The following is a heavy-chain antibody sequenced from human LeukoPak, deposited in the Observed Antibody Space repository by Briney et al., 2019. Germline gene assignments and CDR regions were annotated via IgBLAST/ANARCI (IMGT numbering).Heavy chain of an antibody. CDR1: GGSISSSSYY. J-gene: IGHJ4*02. D-gene: IGHD3-10*01. CDR2: IYYSGST. Sequence: SEILSLTCTVSGGSISSSSYYWGWIRQPPGKGLEWIGSIYYSGSTYYNPSLKSRVTISVDTSKNQFSLKLSSVTAADTAVYYCARGNSRITMVRGVYYFDYWGQGTLVTVSS. CDR3: ARGNSRITMVRGVYYFDY. V-gene: IGHV4-39*07.